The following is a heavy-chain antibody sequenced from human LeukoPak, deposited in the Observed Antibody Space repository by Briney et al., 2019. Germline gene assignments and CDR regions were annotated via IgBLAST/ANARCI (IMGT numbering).Heavy chain of an antibody. CDR1: GYTFTGYY. CDR2: INPTSGDT. J-gene: IGHJ6*03. D-gene: IGHD1-1*01. CDR3: AREPSNGYYYYYMDV. V-gene: IGHV1-2*06. Sequence: ASVKGSCTASGYTFTGYYMQWVRHAPGQGIEWMGRINPTSGDTNYAEKFQGRGTITRDTSISTAYMELRRLRSDDTAVYYCAREPSNGYYYYYMDVGGKGTTVTVSS.